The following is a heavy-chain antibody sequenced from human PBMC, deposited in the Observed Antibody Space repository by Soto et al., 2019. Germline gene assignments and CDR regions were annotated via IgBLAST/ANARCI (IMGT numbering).Heavy chain of an antibody. CDR2: ISGSGGST. J-gene: IGHJ4*02. Sequence: GGSLRLSCAASGFTFSSYAMSWVRQAPGKGLEWVSAISGSGGSTYYADSVKGRFTISRDNSKNTLYLQMNGLRAEDTAVYYCAKDVPLGYCSGTSCDSGGYYFDYWGQGTLVPVS. CDR3: AKDVPLGYCSGTSCDSGGYYFDY. V-gene: IGHV3-23*01. D-gene: IGHD2-2*01. CDR1: GFTFSSYA.